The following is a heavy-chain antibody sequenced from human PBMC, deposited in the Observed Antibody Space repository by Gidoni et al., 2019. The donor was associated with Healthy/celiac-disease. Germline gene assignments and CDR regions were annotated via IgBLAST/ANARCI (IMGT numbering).Heavy chain of an antibody. J-gene: IGHJ4*02. CDR1: GFTFSSYG. D-gene: IGHD2-2*01. V-gene: IGHV3-33*01. Sequence: QVQLVESGGGVVQPVRSLRLSFAASGFTFSSYGMHWVRQAPGKGLGWVAVIWYDGSNKYYADSVKGRFTISRDNYKNTLYLQMNSLRAEDTAVYYCARDLPGSNFDYWGQGTLVTVSS. CDR2: IWYDGSNK. CDR3: ARDLPGSNFDY.